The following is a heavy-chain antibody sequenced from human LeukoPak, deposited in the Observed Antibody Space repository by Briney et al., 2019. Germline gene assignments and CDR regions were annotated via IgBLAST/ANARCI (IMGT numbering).Heavy chain of an antibody. CDR1: GFTFSSYW. V-gene: IGHV3-7*03. Sequence: GGSLRLSCAASGFTFSSYWMSWVRQAPGKGLEWVANIKQDGSEKYYVDSVKGRFTISRDNAKNSLYLQMNSLRAEDTAVYYCAKGLRGYCSGGSYYPFDYWGQGTLVTVSS. D-gene: IGHD2-15*01. CDR3: AKGLRGYCSGGSYYPFDY. J-gene: IGHJ4*02. CDR2: IKQDGSEK.